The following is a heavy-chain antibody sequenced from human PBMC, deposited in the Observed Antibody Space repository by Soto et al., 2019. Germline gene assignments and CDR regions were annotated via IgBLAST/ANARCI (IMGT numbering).Heavy chain of an antibody. Sequence: GGSLRLSCAASGFTFSGFYMNWIRQAPGKGPEWVSSISGSGGDIRYADSVKGRFTISRDNAKNSLYLQMNTLRAEDTAVYYCARDYSNAGLDYWGQGTLVTVSS. D-gene: IGHD4-4*01. J-gene: IGHJ4*02. CDR3: ARDYSNAGLDY. CDR2: ISGSGGDI. CDR1: GFTFSGFY. V-gene: IGHV3-11*01.